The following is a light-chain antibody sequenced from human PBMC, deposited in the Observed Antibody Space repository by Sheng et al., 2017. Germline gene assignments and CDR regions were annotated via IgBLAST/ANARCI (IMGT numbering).Light chain of an antibody. J-gene: IGKJ2*01. CDR3: QQYNSSPYT. CDR1: QSISSW. Sequence: DIQMTQSPSTLSASVGDRVTITCRASQSISSWLAWYQQKPVKAPNLLIYKASSLESGVPSRFSGSGSGTEFTLTISSLQPDDFATYYCQQYNSSPYTFGQGTKLEIK. CDR2: KAS. V-gene: IGKV1-5*03.